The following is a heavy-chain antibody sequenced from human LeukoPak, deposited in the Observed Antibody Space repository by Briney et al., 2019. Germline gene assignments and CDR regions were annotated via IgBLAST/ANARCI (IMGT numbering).Heavy chain of an antibody. CDR2: INPNSGGT. V-gene: IGHV1-2*02. Sequence: ASVKVSCKASGYTFTSYDINWVRQAPGQGLEWMGWINPNSGGTNYAQKFQGRVTMTRDTSISTAYMELSRLRSDDTAVYYCARDWFGELCPDYWGQGTLVTVSS. CDR1: GYTFTSYD. CDR3: ARDWFGELCPDY. J-gene: IGHJ4*02. D-gene: IGHD3-10*01.